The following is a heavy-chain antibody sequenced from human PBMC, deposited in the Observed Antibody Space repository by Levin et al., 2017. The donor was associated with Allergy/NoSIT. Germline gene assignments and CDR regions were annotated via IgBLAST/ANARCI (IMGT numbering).Heavy chain of an antibody. CDR3: ANGYSGYDWIFDY. CDR2: ISGSGGST. J-gene: IGHJ4*02. D-gene: IGHD5-12*01. V-gene: IGHV3-23*01. Sequence: SCAASGFTFSSYAMSWVRQAPGKGLEWVSAISGSGGSTYYADSVKGRFTISRDNSKNTLYLQMNSLRAEDTAVYYCANGYSGYDWIFDYWGQGTLVTVSS. CDR1: GFTFSSYA.